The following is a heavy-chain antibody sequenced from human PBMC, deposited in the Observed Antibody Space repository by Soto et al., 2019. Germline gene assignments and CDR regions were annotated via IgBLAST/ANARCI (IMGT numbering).Heavy chain of an antibody. CDR3: VTQRHGGDYYYGMDV. J-gene: IGHJ6*02. CDR2: INPNSGGT. Sequence: ASVKVSCKASGYTFTGYYMHWVRQAPGQGLEWMGWINPNSGGTNYAQKFQGWVTMTRDKSISTAYMELSRLRSDDTAVYYCVTQRHGGDYYYGMDVWGQGTTVTVSS. D-gene: IGHD3-16*01. V-gene: IGHV1-2*04. CDR1: GYTFTGYY.